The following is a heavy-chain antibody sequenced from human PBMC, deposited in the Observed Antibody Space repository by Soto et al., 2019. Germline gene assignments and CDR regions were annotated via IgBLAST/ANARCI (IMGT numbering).Heavy chain of an antibody. CDR1: GFTVSTNY. Sequence: GGSLRLSCAASGFTVSTNYMSWVRQAPGKGPEWVSSIYSGGTTYYADSVKGRFTISRDNSKNTLYLQMNSLRAEDTAVYYCARDRGAGIWDYWGQGTLVTVSS. CDR2: IYSGGTT. J-gene: IGHJ4*02. CDR3: ARDRGAGIWDY. D-gene: IGHD1-26*01. V-gene: IGHV3-53*01.